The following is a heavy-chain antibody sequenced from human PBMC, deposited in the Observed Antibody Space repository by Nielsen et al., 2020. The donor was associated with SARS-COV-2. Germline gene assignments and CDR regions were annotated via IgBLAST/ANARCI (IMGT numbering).Heavy chain of an antibody. Sequence: GESLKISCAASGFTFSSYGMHWVRQAPGKGLEWVAVIWYDGSNKYYADSVKGRFTISRDNSKNTLYLQMNSLRAEDTAVYYCARRDMGSSCFDYWGQGTLVTVSP. D-gene: IGHD6-13*01. CDR2: IWYDGSNK. CDR1: GFTFSSYG. J-gene: IGHJ4*02. V-gene: IGHV3-33*01. CDR3: ARRDMGSSCFDY.